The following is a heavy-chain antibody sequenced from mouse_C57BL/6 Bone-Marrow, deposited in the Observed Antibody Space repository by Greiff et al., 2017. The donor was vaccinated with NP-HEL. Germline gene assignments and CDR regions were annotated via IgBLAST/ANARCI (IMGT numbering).Heavy chain of an antibody. Sequence: QVQLQQPGAELVMPGASVKLSCKASGYTFTSYWMHWVKQRPGQGLEWIGEIDPSDSYTNYNQKFKGKSTLTVDKSSSTAYMQLSSLTSEDSAVYYCARSRGLRRGRAFDYWGKGTTLTVSS. J-gene: IGHJ2*01. CDR3: ARSRGLRRGRAFDY. CDR1: GYTFTSYW. D-gene: IGHD2-4*01. CDR2: IDPSDSYT. V-gene: IGHV1-69*01.